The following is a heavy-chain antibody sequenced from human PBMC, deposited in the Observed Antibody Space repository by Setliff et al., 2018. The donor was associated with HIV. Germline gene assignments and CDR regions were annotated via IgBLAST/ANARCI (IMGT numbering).Heavy chain of an antibody. Sequence: SETLSLTCAVYGGSVSGYYWSWIRQPPGKGLEWIGEIDHSGSTNYNPSLKSRVTISVDTSKNQFSLKLISVTAADTAVYYCARDRSNWNYGKNYMDVWGKGTTVTVAS. CDR3: ARDRSNWNYGKNYMDV. J-gene: IGHJ6*03. CDR2: IDHSGST. V-gene: IGHV4-34*01. CDR1: GGSVSGYY. D-gene: IGHD1-7*01.